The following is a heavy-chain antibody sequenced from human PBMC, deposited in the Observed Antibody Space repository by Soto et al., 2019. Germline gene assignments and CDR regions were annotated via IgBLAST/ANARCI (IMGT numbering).Heavy chain of an antibody. Sequence: QITLKESGPTLVKPTQTLTLTCTFSGFSLSTSGVGVGWIRRPPGKALEWLALIYWNDDKRYSPSLKSRLTITKDTSKNQVVLTMTNMDPVDTATYYCAHRLTGYGDYYFDYWGQGTLVTVSS. D-gene: IGHD4-17*01. CDR3: AHRLTGYGDYYFDY. CDR1: GFSLSTSGVG. J-gene: IGHJ4*02. V-gene: IGHV2-5*01. CDR2: IYWNDDK.